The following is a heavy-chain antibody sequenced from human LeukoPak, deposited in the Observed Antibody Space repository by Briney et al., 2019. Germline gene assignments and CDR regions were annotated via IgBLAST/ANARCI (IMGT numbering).Heavy chain of an antibody. Sequence: GGSLRLSCAASGFIVSSNYMSWVRQAPGKGLEWVSIIYNDGSTYYADSVKGRFTISSDNSENTLYLQMNSLRADDTAVYYCARTPITTVAAVLDWGQGTLVTSSS. V-gene: IGHV3-53*01. CDR3: ARTPITTVAAVLD. J-gene: IGHJ4*01. CDR2: IYNDGST. CDR1: GFIVSSNY. D-gene: IGHD4-23*01.